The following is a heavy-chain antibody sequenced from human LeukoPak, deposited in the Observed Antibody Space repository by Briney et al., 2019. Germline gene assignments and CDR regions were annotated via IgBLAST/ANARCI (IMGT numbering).Heavy chain of an antibody. Sequence: GGSLRLSCAASGFTFSSHGMNWVRQAPGKGLERVSGISPSGGITYYTDSVKGRFTISRDNSKNTQSLQMNSLRAEDTAVYYCAKDDDWGRYKHWGQGTLVTVSS. CDR3: AKDDDWGRYKH. CDR1: GFTFSSHG. CDR2: ISPSGGIT. J-gene: IGHJ1*01. D-gene: IGHD3-16*01. V-gene: IGHV3-23*01.